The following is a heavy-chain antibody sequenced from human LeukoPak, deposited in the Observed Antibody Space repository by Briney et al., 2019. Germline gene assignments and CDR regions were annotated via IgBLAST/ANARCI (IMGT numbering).Heavy chain of an antibody. J-gene: IGHJ5*02. Sequence: GGSLRLSCAASGFTFSSYAMSWVRQAPGKGLEWVSAISGSGGSTYYADSVKGRFTISRDNSKNTLYLQMNSLRAEDTAVYYCAKPSPFPGIAAAGTQWFDPWGQGTLVTVPS. CDR1: GFTFSSYA. CDR2: ISGSGGST. CDR3: AKPSPFPGIAAAGTQWFDP. D-gene: IGHD6-13*01. V-gene: IGHV3-23*01.